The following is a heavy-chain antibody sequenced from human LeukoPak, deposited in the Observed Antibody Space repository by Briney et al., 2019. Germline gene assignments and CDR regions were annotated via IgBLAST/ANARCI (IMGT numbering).Heavy chain of an antibody. V-gene: IGHV4-59*01. CDR3: ATIVRGGASFDI. J-gene: IGHJ3*02. CDR1: SGSISSNY. D-gene: IGHD1-26*01. CDR2: MSYSGHS. Sequence: SETLSLTCTVSSGSISSNYCSWIRQSPGKGLEWIAYMSYSGHSNSNPSLRSRVTTSVDTSKNQFSLRLNTVTAADTAVYYCATIVRGGASFDIWGRGTMVTVSS.